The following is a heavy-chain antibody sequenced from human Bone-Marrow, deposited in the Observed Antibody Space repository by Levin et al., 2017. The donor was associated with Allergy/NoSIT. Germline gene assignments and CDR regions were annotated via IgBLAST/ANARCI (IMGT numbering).Heavy chain of an antibody. V-gene: IGHV3-53*01. CDR1: GFTVSSNY. CDR2: IYFDGST. Sequence: RSGGSLRLSCAASGFTVSSNYMNWVRQAPGKGLEWVSVIYFDGSTYYTESVKGRFTISRDNSKNTVYLQMNSLRAEDTAVYFCVRYSNRYFAYWGEGTLVTVSS. CDR3: VRYSNRYFAY. D-gene: IGHD4-11*01. J-gene: IGHJ4*02.